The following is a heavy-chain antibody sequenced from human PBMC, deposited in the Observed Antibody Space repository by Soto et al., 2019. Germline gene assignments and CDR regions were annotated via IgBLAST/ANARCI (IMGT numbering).Heavy chain of an antibody. CDR2: IKQDGSEK. CDR3: ARDNGAELLWFGELLTDYYYYMDV. Sequence: GGSLRLSCAASGFTFSSYWMSWVRQAPGKGLEWVANIKQDGSEKYYVDSVKGRCTISRDNAKNSRYLKMNSLRAEDTAVYYCARDNGAELLWFGELLTDYYYYMDVWGKGTTVTVSS. CDR1: GFTFSSYW. D-gene: IGHD3-10*01. V-gene: IGHV3-7*01. J-gene: IGHJ6*03.